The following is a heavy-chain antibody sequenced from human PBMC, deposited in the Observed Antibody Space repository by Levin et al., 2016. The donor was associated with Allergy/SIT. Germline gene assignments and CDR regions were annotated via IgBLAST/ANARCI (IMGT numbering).Heavy chain of an antibody. CDR1: GFTFKKYS. Sequence: GGSLRLSCAASGFTFKKYSMNWVRQAPGKGLEWVSYISSSGSITYYADSVKGRFTISRDNAKDSLYLEMNSLRDEDTAVYYCARDCVDTAMVRGWNDYWGQGSLVTVSS. J-gene: IGHJ4*02. V-gene: IGHV3-48*02. D-gene: IGHD5-18*01. CDR2: ISSSGSIT. CDR3: ARDCVDTAMVRGWNDY.